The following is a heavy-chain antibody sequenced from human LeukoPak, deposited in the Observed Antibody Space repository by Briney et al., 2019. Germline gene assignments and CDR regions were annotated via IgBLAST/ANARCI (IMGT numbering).Heavy chain of an antibody. J-gene: IGHJ4*02. CDR3: ARLNGGY. Sequence: KPSETLSLTCTVSGGSISDYYWSWIRQPPGRGLEWIGYINYSGSTNYNPSLKSRVTISVDTFKNQFSLKVTSVTAADTAVYYCARLNGGYWGQGTLVTVSS. CDR1: GGSISDYY. V-gene: IGHV4-59*08. D-gene: IGHD1-1*01. CDR2: INYSGST.